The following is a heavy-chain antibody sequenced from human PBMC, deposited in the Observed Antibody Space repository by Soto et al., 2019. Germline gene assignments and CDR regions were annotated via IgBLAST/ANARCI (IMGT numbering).Heavy chain of an antibody. V-gene: IGHV4-30-2*01. CDR1: GAXISLVGYS. CDR2: ISHRGNT. J-gene: IGHJ4*02. D-gene: IGHD3-22*01. CDR3: ARYESSRDFDY. Sequence: SETLXLTCGVSGAXISLVGYSWSWIRQPPGKGLEWIGYISHRGNTYYNPSLRSRVTISVDRSKNEFSLNLRSVTAADTAMYYCARYESSRDFDYWGQGTLVTVSS.